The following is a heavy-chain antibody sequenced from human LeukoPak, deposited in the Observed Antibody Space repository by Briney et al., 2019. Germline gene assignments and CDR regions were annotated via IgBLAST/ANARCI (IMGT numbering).Heavy chain of an antibody. J-gene: IGHJ4*02. Sequence: GGSLRLSCAASGFTFSSYAMSWVRQAPGEGLEWVSAISGSGGSTYYADSVKGRFTISRDNSKNTLYLQMNRLRAEDTAVYYCAKDLISGWHFRLFDYWGQGTLVTVSS. CDR2: ISGSGGST. V-gene: IGHV3-23*01. CDR3: AKDLISGWHFRLFDY. CDR1: GFTFSSYA. D-gene: IGHD6-19*01.